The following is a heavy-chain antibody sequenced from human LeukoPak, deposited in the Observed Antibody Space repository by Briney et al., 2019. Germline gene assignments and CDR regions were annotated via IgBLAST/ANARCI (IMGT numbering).Heavy chain of an antibody. V-gene: IGHV4-61*08. D-gene: IGHD6-19*01. CDR2: IYYSGST. CDR3: ARDFYSSGWYWFDP. CDR1: GYSISSGDY. J-gene: IGHJ5*02. Sequence: PSETLSLTCAVSGYSISSGDYWGWIRQPPGKGLEWIGYIYYSGSTNYNPSLKSRVTISVDTSKNQFSLKLSSVTAADTAVYYCARDFYSSGWYWFDPWGQGTLVTVSS.